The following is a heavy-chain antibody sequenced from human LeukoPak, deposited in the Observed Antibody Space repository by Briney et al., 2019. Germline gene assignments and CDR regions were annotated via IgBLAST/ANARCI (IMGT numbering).Heavy chain of an antibody. Sequence: SQTLSLTCTVSGVSISSGDYYWSWIRQPPGKGLEWIGYIYHSGSTYYNPSLKSRVTISVDRSKNQFSLKLSSVTAADTAVYYCARGGSGLHPYYYGMDVWGQGTTVTVSS. CDR3: ARGGSGLHPYYYGMDV. CDR2: IYHSGST. CDR1: GVSISSGDYY. D-gene: IGHD5-12*01. V-gene: IGHV4-30-2*01. J-gene: IGHJ6*02.